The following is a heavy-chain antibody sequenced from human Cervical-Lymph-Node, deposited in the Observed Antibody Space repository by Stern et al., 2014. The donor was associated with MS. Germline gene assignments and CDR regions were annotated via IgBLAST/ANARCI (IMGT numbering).Heavy chain of an antibody. CDR1: GFTVSSNY. Sequence: EDQLVESGGGLVQPGGSLRLSCAASGFTVSSNYMSWVRQAPGKGLEWVSVIYSGGSTYYADSVKGRFTISRDNSKNTLYLQMNSLRAEDTAVYYCARDVDYGDRRVWGQGTLVTVSS. D-gene: IGHD4-17*01. J-gene: IGHJ4*02. CDR2: IYSGGST. CDR3: ARDVDYGDRRV. V-gene: IGHV3-66*02.